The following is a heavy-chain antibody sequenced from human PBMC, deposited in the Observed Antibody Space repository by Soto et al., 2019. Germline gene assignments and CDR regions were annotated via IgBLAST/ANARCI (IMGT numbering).Heavy chain of an antibody. D-gene: IGHD3-3*01. CDR2: IYHSGST. Sequence: SETLSLTCAVSGGSISSGGYSWSWIRQPPGKGLEWIGYIYHSGSTYYNPSLKSRVTISVDRSKNQFSLKLSSVTAADTAVYYCARVVGDFWSGSYYFDYWGQGTLVTVSS. CDR3: ARVVGDFWSGSYYFDY. V-gene: IGHV4-30-2*01. J-gene: IGHJ4*02. CDR1: GGSISSGGYS.